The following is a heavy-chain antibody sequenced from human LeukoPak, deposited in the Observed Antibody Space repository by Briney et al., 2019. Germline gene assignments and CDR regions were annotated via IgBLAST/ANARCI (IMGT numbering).Heavy chain of an antibody. CDR3: ARESGIAAALDL. Sequence: GGSLRLSCAASGFTFSSYWLHWVRQAPGKGLVWVSRINTDGSSTSYADSVKGRFTISRDNAKNTLYLQMNSLRAEDTAVYYCARESGIAAALDLWGQGTLVTVSS. V-gene: IGHV3-74*01. J-gene: IGHJ5*02. CDR2: INTDGSST. D-gene: IGHD6-13*01. CDR1: GFTFSSYW.